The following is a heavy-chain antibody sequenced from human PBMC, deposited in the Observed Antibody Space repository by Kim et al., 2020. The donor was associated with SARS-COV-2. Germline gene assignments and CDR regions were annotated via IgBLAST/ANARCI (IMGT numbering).Heavy chain of an antibody. CDR1: GFAFDDYA. CDR2: ISWNSGSI. Sequence: GGSLRLSCAASGFAFDDYAMHWVRQAPGKGLEWVSGISWNSGSIAYADSLKGRFTISRDNAKNSLYLQMNSLRAEDTALYYCGKGVLVAPITDAFDIWGQGTMVTVSS. J-gene: IGHJ3*02. CDR3: GKGVLVAPITDAFDI. V-gene: IGHV3-9*01. D-gene: IGHD2-15*01.